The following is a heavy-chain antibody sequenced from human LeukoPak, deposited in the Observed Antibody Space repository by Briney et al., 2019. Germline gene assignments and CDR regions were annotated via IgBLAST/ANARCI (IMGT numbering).Heavy chain of an antibody. Sequence: SQTLSLTCAISGDSVSNNSATWNWIRQPPSRGLEWLGRTYYRSKSYRDYAVSGKGRITINADTSQTQFPLLLNSTTPEDTAGYYCARVRQQLLRGVAYYSGVDVWGQGTAVSVSS. J-gene: IGHJ6*02. V-gene: IGHV6-1*01. CDR2: TYYRSKSYR. D-gene: IGHD6-13*01. CDR3: ARVRQQLLRGVAYYSGVDV. CDR1: GDSVSNNSAT.